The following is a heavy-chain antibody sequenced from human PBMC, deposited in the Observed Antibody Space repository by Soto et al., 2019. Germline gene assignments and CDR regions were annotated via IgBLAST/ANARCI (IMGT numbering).Heavy chain of an antibody. CDR2: ITSSSTYI. D-gene: IGHD2-15*01. CDR3: ARDLGGWPDY. CDR1: GFTFSSFA. J-gene: IGHJ4*02. Sequence: GGSLRLSCAASGFTFSSFAMSWVRQAPGKGLEWVSSITSSSTYIYYADSVKGRFTISRDNAKNSLYLQMSSLRSEDTAVYYCARDLGGWPDYWGQGTLVTVSS. V-gene: IGHV3-21*01.